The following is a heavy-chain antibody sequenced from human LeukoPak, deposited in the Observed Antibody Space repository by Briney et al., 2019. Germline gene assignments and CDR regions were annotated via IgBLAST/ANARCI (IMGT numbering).Heavy chain of an antibody. CDR3: ARGSDSSGYYSGFFTFDY. Sequence: PSETLSLTCTVSGGSISSGGYYWRWIRQHPGKGLEWIGYIYYSGSTYYNPSLKSRVTISVDTSKNQFSLKLSSVTAADTAVYYCARGSDSSGYYSGFFTFDYWGQGTLVTVSS. V-gene: IGHV4-31*03. CDR2: IYYSGST. J-gene: IGHJ4*02. D-gene: IGHD3-22*01. CDR1: GGSISSGGYY.